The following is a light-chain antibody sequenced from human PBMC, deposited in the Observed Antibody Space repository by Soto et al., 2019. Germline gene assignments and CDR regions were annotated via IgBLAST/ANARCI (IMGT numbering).Light chain of an antibody. V-gene: IGKV3-20*01. Sequence: DIVLTQSPGTLSLSPGERAALSCRASQSVSSSYLAWYQQKPGQAPRLLIYGASSRATGIPDRFSGSGSGTDFTLTISSLEPEDFAVYYCQQYGSSPTWTFGQGTKVDIK. CDR3: QQYGSSPTWT. CDR2: GAS. J-gene: IGKJ1*01. CDR1: QSVSSSY.